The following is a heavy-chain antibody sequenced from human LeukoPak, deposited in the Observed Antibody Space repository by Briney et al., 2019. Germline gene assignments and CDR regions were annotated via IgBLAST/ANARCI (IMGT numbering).Heavy chain of an antibody. CDR1: GGTFSSYA. CDR2: ISAYNGNT. CDR3: ARDPYGSGSYYVYYYYYMDV. J-gene: IGHJ6*03. D-gene: IGHD3-10*01. V-gene: IGHV1-18*01. Sequence: ASVKVSCKASGGTFSSYAISWVRQAPGQGLEWMGWISAYNGNTNYAQKLQGRVTMTTDTSTSTAYMELRSLRSDDTAVYYCARDPYGSGSYYVYYYYYMDVWGKGTTVTVSS.